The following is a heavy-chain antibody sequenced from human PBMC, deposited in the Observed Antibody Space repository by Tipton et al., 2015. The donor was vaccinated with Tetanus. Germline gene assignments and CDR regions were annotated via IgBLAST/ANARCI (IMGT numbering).Heavy chain of an antibody. J-gene: IGHJ4*02. V-gene: IGHV4-39*01. Sequence: LRLSCTVSGDSVSSSRYYWGWVRQPPGKGLEWIGSIYYSGIPYYNPSLKSRVTISVDTSKDQFSLKLSSVTAADTAMYYCVRLVEMTTCFDFWGQGTLVTVSS. CDR1: GDSVSSSRYY. CDR3: VRLVEMTTCFDF. D-gene: IGHD5-24*01. CDR2: IYYSGIP.